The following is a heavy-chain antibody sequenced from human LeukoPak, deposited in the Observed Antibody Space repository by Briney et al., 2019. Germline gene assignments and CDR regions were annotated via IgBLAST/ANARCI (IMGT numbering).Heavy chain of an antibody. CDR3: ARDANYHDGSNYYDVLDI. J-gene: IGHJ3*02. V-gene: IGHV3-7*01. CDR2: IKGDGRRK. CDR1: GFTFTDYW. Sequence: VQPGGSLSLSCAASGFTFTDYWMAWGRPVPGKGLEWVANIKGDGRRKYYLDSVKGRYTISRDNARNSVNLEMSSLRADDTAMYYCARDANYHDGSNYYDVLDIWGQGTMVTVSS. D-gene: IGHD3-22*01.